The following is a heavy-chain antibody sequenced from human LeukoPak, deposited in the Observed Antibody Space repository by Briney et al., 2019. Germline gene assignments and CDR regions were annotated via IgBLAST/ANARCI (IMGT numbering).Heavy chain of an antibody. CDR2: IIPIFGTA. CDR1: SXA. Sequence: SXAISWXRXAPGQGLEWMGGIIPIFGTANYAQKFQGRVTITADESTSTAYMELSSLRSEDTAVYYCARDGVGATSVYWGQGTLVTVSS. J-gene: IGHJ4*02. D-gene: IGHD1-26*01. V-gene: IGHV1-69*01. CDR3: ARDGVGATSVY.